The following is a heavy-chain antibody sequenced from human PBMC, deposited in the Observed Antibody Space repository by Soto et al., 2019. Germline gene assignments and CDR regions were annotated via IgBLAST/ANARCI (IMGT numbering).Heavy chain of an antibody. CDR2: ISSSDSI. CDR3: ARDLCYYDSSGYFDY. D-gene: IGHD3-22*01. J-gene: IGHJ4*02. V-gene: IGHV3-11*01. CDR1: GFTFSDYY. Sequence: QVQLVESGGGLVKPGGSLRLSCAASGFTFSDYYMSWIRQAPGKGLEWVSYISSSDSIYYADSVKGRFTISRDNAKNSLYLQMNSLRAEDTAVYYCARDLCYYDSSGYFDYWGQGTLVTVSS.